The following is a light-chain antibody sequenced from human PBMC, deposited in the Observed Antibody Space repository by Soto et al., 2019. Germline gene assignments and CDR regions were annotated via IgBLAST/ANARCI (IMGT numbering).Light chain of an antibody. Sequence: DIQMTQSPSTLSASVGDTVTITCRASQSISTWLAWYQQKPGKAPNLLIYETSTLKSGIPSRFSVSGSGTEFTLTISSLQPDDFATYYCQQYKGYSGTFGQGPKLEIK. CDR2: ETS. CDR1: QSISTW. V-gene: IGKV1-5*01. CDR3: QQYKGYSGT. J-gene: IGKJ2*01.